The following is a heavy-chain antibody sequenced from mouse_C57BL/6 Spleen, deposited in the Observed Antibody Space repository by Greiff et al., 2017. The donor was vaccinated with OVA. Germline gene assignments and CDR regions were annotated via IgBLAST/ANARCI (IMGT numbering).Heavy chain of an antibody. CDR1: GFTFSSYA. J-gene: IGHJ3*01. CDR2: ISDGGSYT. Sequence: EVKLMESGGGLVKPGGSLKLSCAASGFTFSSYAMSWVRQTPEKRLEWVATISDGGSYTYYPDNVKGRFTISRDKAKNNLYLQMSHLKSEDTAMYYCAREGHRWFAYWGQGTLVTVSA. V-gene: IGHV5-4*01. D-gene: IGHD6-1*01. CDR3: AREGHRWFAY.